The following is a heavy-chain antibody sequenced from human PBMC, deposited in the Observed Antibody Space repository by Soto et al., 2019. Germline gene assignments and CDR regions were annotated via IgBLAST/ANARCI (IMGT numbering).Heavy chain of an antibody. CDR1: GGTFSSYT. V-gene: IGHV1-69*08. CDR3: ARDLAAAGYYYGMDV. D-gene: IGHD6-13*01. CDR2: IIPILGIA. J-gene: IGHJ6*02. Sequence: QVQLVQSGAEVKKPGSSVKVSCKASGGTFSSYTISWVRQAPGQGLEWMGRIIPILGIANHAQKFQGRVTITADKSTSTAYMELSSLRSEDTAVYYCARDLAAAGYYYGMDVWGQGTTVTVSS.